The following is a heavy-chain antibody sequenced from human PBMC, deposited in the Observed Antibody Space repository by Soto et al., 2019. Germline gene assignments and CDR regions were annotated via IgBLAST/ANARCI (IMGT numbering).Heavy chain of an antibody. V-gene: IGHV3-53*01. CDR3: APHVSCSGGSCQYDAFAI. Sequence: ETLSLTCTVSGGSITTYQWSWIRQAPGKGPEWVSTVTADGGTYYADSVKGQFAMSRDTSENTLYLQMNSLGAEDTAAYYCAPHVSCSGGSCQYDAFAIRGQGTMVTVSS. J-gene: IGHJ3*02. D-gene: IGHD2-15*01. CDR2: VTADGGT. CDR1: GGSITTYQ.